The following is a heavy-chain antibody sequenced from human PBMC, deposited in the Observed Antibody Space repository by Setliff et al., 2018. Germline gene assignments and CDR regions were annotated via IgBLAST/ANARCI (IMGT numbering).Heavy chain of an antibody. Sequence: SETLSLTCTVSGDSISSGYYYWTWIRQSAGKGLEWIGHFYTSGNTNYNPSLKSRVTISVDTSKNQFSLKLSSVTAADTATYYCARGGPTLTISRVLVVSAFDPWGQGSRVTVSS. CDR3: ARGGPTLTISRVLVVSAFDP. CDR1: GDSISSGYYY. V-gene: IGHV4-61*09. CDR2: FYTSGNT. J-gene: IGHJ5*02. D-gene: IGHD3-3*01.